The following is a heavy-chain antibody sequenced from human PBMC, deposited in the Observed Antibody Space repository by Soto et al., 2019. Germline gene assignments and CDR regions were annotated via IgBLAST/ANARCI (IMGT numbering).Heavy chain of an antibody. CDR3: ARDREGVWLVISHDLDS. V-gene: IGHV3-30-3*01. Sequence: QVQLVESGGGVVQPGRSLRLSCAASGFTVSSYAMHWVRQAPGKGLEWVAVISYDGSNKYYADAVKGRFTISRDNCKNPLYLEMNRLRAEDTAVYYCARDREGVWLVISHDLDSWGQGTLVTVSS. CDR2: ISYDGSNK. J-gene: IGHJ4*02. D-gene: IGHD6-19*01. CDR1: GFTVSSYA.